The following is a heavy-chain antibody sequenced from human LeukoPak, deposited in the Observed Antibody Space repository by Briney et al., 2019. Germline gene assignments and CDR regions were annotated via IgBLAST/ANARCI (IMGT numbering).Heavy chain of an antibody. J-gene: IGHJ4*02. Sequence: QAGGSLRLSCAASGFTLSRFWMHWVRQAPGKGLVWVSRINSDGTSTSYADSVKGRFTISRDNSKNTLYLQMNSLRAEDTAVYYCARERGYSYGYSDYWGQGTLVTVSS. CDR3: ARERGYSYGYSDY. V-gene: IGHV3-74*01. CDR2: INSDGTST. CDR1: GFTLSRFW. D-gene: IGHD5-18*01.